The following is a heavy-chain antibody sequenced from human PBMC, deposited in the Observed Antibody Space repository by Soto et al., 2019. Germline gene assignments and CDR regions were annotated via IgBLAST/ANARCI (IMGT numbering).Heavy chain of an antibody. CDR3: ARVGPVLRFGMINWFDP. D-gene: IGHD3-16*01. CDR2: INTYNGDT. V-gene: IGHV1-18*01. J-gene: IGHJ5*02. CDR1: GYTFARYG. Sequence: SVKVSCKASGYTFARYGISWVRQAPGQGLEWMGWINTYNGDTDFAQKFQGRVTLTTDTSTSTAYMELRSLRSDDTAMYYCARVGPVLRFGMINWFDPWGQGTLVTVSS.